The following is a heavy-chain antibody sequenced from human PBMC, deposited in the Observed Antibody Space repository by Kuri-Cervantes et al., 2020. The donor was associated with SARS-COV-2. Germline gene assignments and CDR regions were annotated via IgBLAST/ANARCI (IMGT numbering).Heavy chain of an antibody. CDR2: IYYSGST. Sequence: GSLRLSCTVSGGSISSSSYYWGWIRQPPGKGLEWIGSIYYSGSTNYNPSLKSRVTISVDTSKNQFSLKLNSVTAADTAVYYCARDSRSYYQVLLDHLYYSYMDVWGKGTTVTVSS. CDR3: ARDSRSYYQVLLDHLYYSYMDV. CDR1: GGSISSSSYY. D-gene: IGHD1-26*01. V-gene: IGHV4-39*07. J-gene: IGHJ6*03.